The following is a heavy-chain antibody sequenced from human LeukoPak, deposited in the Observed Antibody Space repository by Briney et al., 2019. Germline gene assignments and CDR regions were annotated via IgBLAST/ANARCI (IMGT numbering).Heavy chain of an antibody. J-gene: IGHJ4*02. V-gene: IGHV4-59*01. Sequence: SETLSLTCTVSGGSISSYYWSWIRQPPGKGLEWIGYIYYSGSTNYNPSLKSRVTISVDTSKNQFSLKLSSVTAADTAVYYCARGLWSGYDWHRSDYWGQGTLVTVSS. CDR3: ARGLWSGYDWHRSDY. CDR2: IYYSGST. D-gene: IGHD5-12*01. CDR1: GGSISSYY.